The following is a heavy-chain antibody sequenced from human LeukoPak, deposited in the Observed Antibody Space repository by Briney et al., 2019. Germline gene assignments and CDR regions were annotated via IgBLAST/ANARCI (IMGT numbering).Heavy chain of an antibody. V-gene: IGHV4-59*01. CDR1: GGSISTYY. Sequence: PSETLSLTCTVSGGSISTYYWSWIRQPPGKGLEWIANIYHTGSTNYNPSLSSRVTISIDTAKNQFSLKLTSVTAADTAVYYCARRGRNSSGWQDYLWGQGTLVTVSS. CDR3: ARRGRNSSGWQDYL. CDR2: IYHTGST. J-gene: IGHJ4*02. D-gene: IGHD6-25*01.